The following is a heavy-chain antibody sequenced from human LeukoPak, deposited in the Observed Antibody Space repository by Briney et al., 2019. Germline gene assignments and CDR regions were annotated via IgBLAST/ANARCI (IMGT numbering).Heavy chain of an antibody. CDR1: GLSFSRNW. Sequence: GGSLRLSCAVSGLSFSRNWMHWVRQAPGKRLVWVSRISGDGSSTNYADSVKGRFTISRDNVKNTLYLQMNSLRAEDTAVYYCARLILDHQQTFDYWGQGTLVTVSS. V-gene: IGHV3-74*01. CDR3: ARLILDHQQTFDY. J-gene: IGHJ4*02. D-gene: IGHD2-21*01. CDR2: ISGDGSST.